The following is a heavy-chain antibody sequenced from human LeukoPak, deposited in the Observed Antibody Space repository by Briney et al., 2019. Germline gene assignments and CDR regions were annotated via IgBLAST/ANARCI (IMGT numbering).Heavy chain of an antibody. D-gene: IGHD6-13*01. CDR1: GFTFSSYA. CDR3: AREGGQQQLRRRAFDI. V-gene: IGHV3-30-3*01. CDR2: ISYDGSNK. J-gene: IGHJ3*02. Sequence: GGSLRLSCAASGFTFSSYAMHWVRQAPGKGLEWVAVISYDGSNKYYADSVKGRFTISRDNSKNTLYLQMNSLRAEDTAVYYCAREGGQQQLRRRAFDIWGQGTMVTVSS.